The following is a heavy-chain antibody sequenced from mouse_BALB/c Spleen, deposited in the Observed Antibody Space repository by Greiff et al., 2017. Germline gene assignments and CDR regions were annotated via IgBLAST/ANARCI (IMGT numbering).Heavy chain of an antibody. V-gene: IGHV1-54*01. CDR3: ARHYDSSPLYAMDD. Sequence: VQLHQSGAELVRPGTSVKVSCKASGYAFTNYLIEWVKQRPGQGLEWIGVINPGSGGTNYNEKFKGKATLTADKSSSTAYMQLSSLTSDDSAVYFCARHYDSSPLYAMDDWGQGTSVTVSS. CDR2: INPGSGGT. J-gene: IGHJ4*01. CDR1: GYAFTNYL. D-gene: IGHD1-1*01.